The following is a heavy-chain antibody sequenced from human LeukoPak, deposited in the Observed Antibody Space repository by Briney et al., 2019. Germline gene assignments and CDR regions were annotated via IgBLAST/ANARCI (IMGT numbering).Heavy chain of an antibody. CDR1: GGSISGYY. J-gene: IGHJ6*03. CDR2: IYYSGST. V-gene: IGHV4-59*01. Sequence: SETLSLTCTVSGGSISGYYWSWIRHPPGKGLGWIGYIYYSGSTNYNPSPKSRVTISVDTSKNQFSLKLSSVTAADTAVYYCARGGYSYDYYYYYMDVWGKGTTVTVSS. CDR3: ARGGYSYDYYYYYMDV. D-gene: IGHD5-18*01.